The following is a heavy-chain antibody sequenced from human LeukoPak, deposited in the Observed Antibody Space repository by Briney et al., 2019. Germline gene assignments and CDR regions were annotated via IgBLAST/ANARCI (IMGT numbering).Heavy chain of an antibody. CDR3: VGTIASRGSEY. D-gene: IGHD6-6*01. CDR2: LPPDELGI. J-gene: IGHJ4*02. Sequence: GGSLRLSCAASGFTFTNYWMHWVPQAPGMGLVWVSRLPPDELGIIYADSVKGRFTVSRDNAKNTVYLQMNNLRVDDTAMYYCVGTIASRGSEYWGQGALVTVSS. CDR1: GFTFTNYW. V-gene: IGHV3-74*01.